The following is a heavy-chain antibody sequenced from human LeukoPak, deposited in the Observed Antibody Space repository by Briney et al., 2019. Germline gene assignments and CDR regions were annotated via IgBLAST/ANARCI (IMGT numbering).Heavy chain of an antibody. D-gene: IGHD2-8*01. V-gene: IGHV4-34*01. CDR1: GGSFSGYY. CDR3: AREGDYCTNGVCHFDC. CDR2: INHSGST. Sequence: PSETLSLTCAVYGGSFSGYYWSWIRQPPGKGLEWIGEINHSGSTNYNPSLKSRVTISVDTSKNQFSLKLSSVTAADTAVYYCAREGDYCTNGVCHFDCWGQGTLVTVSS. J-gene: IGHJ4*02.